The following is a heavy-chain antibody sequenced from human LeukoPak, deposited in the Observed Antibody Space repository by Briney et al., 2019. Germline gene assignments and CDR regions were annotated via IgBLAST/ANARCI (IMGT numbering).Heavy chain of an antibody. Sequence: GGSLRLSCVASGFTFSNYAMSWVRQAPGKGLEWVSYISSSGNTIYSADSVKGRFTISRDNAKNSLYLQMNSLRAEDTAVYYCARDQVSVAGTGIDYWGQGTLVTVSS. J-gene: IGHJ4*02. CDR3: ARDQVSVAGTGIDY. CDR1: GFTFSNYA. CDR2: ISSSGNTI. V-gene: IGHV3-11*04. D-gene: IGHD6-19*01.